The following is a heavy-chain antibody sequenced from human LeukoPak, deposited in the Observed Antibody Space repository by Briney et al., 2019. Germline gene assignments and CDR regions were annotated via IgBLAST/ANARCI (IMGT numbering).Heavy chain of an antibody. D-gene: IGHD5/OR15-5a*01. CDR3: ARVVSGRFDY. V-gene: IGHV4-59*08. J-gene: IGHJ4*02. Sequence: PSETLSLTCTVSGGSMSPYHWGWIRQPPVKGLEWTGYIYYSGSTNYNPSLNSRVTISVDTSKNQFSLRLSSVTAADTAIYYCARVVSGRFDYWGQGTLVTVSS. CDR1: GGSMSPYH. CDR2: IYYSGST.